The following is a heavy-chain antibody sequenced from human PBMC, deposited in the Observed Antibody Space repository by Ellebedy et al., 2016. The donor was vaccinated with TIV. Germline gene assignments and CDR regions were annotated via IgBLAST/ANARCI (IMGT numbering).Heavy chain of an antibody. V-gene: IGHV3-23*01. Sequence: GESLKISCAASGFTFSNFAMHWVRQAPGKGLEWLSVTSGGGDRTYHADSVKGRFTITRDNSKNTLYLEMDRLRAEDTAVYYCAKGSSSGFNYDRVGFEYWGQGTLVTVSS. CDR3: AKGSSSGFNYDRVGFEY. CDR1: GFTFSNFA. D-gene: IGHD3-16*01. CDR2: TSGGGDRT. J-gene: IGHJ4*02.